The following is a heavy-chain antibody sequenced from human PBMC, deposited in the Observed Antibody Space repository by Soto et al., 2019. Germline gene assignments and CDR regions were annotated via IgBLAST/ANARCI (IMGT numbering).Heavy chain of an antibody. D-gene: IGHD2-2*01. V-gene: IGHV1-69*06. Sequence: QVQLVQSGAEVKKPGSSVKVSCKASGGYGISWVRQAPGQGLEWMGGIIPLFATPNYAQKFQGRVTITADKSTSTVYMELSSLRSEDTAVYFCATDECSTTSCLYGMDVWGPGTTVSVSS. J-gene: IGHJ6*02. CDR1: GGYG. CDR3: ATDECSTTSCLYGMDV. CDR2: IIPLFATP.